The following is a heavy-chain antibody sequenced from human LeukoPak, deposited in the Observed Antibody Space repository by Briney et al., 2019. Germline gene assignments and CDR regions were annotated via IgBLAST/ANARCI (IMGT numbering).Heavy chain of an antibody. Sequence: PGGSLRLSCAASGFTFSSYAMHWVRQAPGKGLEWVAVISYDGSNKYYADSVKGRFTISRDNPKNTLYLQMNSLKTEDTAVYYCTTEPIYWGQGTLVTVSS. D-gene: IGHD3-9*01. V-gene: IGHV3-30*04. CDR2: ISYDGSNK. CDR1: GFTFSSYA. J-gene: IGHJ4*02. CDR3: TTEPIY.